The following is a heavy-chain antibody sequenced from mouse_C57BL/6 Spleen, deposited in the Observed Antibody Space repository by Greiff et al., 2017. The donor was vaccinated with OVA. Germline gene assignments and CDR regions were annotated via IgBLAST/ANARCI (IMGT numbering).Heavy chain of an antibody. CDR2: IYPRSGNT. CDR1: GYTFTSYG. D-gene: IGHD1-1*01. CDR3: ARTYYGSSLYAMDY. V-gene: IGHV1-81*01. J-gene: IGHJ4*01. Sequence: QVQLKESGAELARPGASVKLSCKASGYTFTSYGISWVKQRTGQGLEWIGEIYPRSGNTYYNEKFKGKATLTADKSSSTAYMELRSLTSEDSAVYFCARTYYGSSLYAMDYWGQGTSVTVSS.